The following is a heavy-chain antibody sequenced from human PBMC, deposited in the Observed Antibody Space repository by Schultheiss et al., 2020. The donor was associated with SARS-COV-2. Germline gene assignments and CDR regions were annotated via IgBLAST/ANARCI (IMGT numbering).Heavy chain of an antibody. V-gene: IGHV2-5*02. D-gene: IGHD6-6*01. Sequence: SGPTLVKPTQTLTLTCTFSGFSLSTSGVGVGWIRQPPGKALEWLALIYWDDDKRYSPSLKSRLTITKDTSKNQVVLTMTNMDPVDTATYYCARTPYSSSNRDLFDYWGQGTLVTVSS. J-gene: IGHJ4*02. CDR3: ARTPYSSSNRDLFDY. CDR2: IYWDDDK. CDR1: GFSLSTSGVG.